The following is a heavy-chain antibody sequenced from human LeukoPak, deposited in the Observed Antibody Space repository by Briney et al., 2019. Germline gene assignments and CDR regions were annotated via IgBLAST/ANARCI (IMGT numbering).Heavy chain of an antibody. Sequence: ASVKVSCKASGYTFTSYGISWVRQAPGQGLEWMGRIIPILGIANYAQKFQGRVTITPDKSTSTAYMELSSLRSEDTAVYYCARLERDAFDIWGQGTMVTVSS. J-gene: IGHJ3*02. CDR3: ARLERDAFDI. V-gene: IGHV1-69*04. D-gene: IGHD1-1*01. CDR2: IIPILGIA. CDR1: GYTFTSYG.